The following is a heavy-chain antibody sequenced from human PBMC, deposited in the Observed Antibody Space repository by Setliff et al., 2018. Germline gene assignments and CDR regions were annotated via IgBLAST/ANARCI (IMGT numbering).Heavy chain of an antibody. CDR2: LNNDGTTI. V-gene: IGHV3-48*04. D-gene: IGHD5-18*01. J-gene: IGHJ4*02. CDR1: GFTFSTYG. Sequence: PGGSLRLSCAASGFTFSTYGLNWVRQAPGKGLEWISYLNNDGTTIYYADSVRGRFTISRDNARDSLYLQMNSLRAEDTAMYYCAKRGDTRTFDYWGQGPRSPSPQ. CDR3: AKRGDTRTFDY.